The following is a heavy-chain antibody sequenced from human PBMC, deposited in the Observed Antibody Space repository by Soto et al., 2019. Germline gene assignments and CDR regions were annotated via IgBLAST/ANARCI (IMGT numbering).Heavy chain of an antibody. V-gene: IGHV4-31*03. J-gene: IGHJ4*02. CDR1: GGSISSGGYY. CDR3: ARDVHYYDSSGYYRFLDN. Sequence: SETLSLTCTVSGGSISSGGYYWSWIRQHPGKGLEWIGYIYYSGSTYYNPSLKSRVTISVDTSKNQFSLKLSSVTAADTAVYYCARDVHYYDSSGYYRFLDNWGQGTLVTVSS. CDR2: IYYSGST. D-gene: IGHD3-22*01.